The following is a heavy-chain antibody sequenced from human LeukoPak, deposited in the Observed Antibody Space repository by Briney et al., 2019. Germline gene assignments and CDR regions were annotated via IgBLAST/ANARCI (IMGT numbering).Heavy chain of an antibody. D-gene: IGHD1-7*01. CDR2: VSSTGGTT. CDR3: AKGSNWNYLYYFDY. CDR1: GFTFSNYA. Sequence: GGSLRLSCAASGFTFSNYAMRWVRQTPGKGLEWVSSVSSTGGTTYYEDSVKGRFTISRDNSKNMLYLQMNSLRAEDTAVYYCAKGSNWNYLYYFDYWGQGTLVTVSS. J-gene: IGHJ4*02. V-gene: IGHV3-23*01.